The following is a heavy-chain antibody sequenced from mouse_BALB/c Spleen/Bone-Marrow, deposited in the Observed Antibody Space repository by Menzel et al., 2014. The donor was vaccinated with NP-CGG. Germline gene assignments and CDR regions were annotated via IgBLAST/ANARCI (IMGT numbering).Heavy chain of an antibody. CDR3: AREEVRRLAWFAY. J-gene: IGHJ3*01. Sequence: VQLQQSGAELARPGASVKLSCKASGYTFTDYYMNWVKQRTGQGLEWIGEISPGSGNTYYNEKFRGKATLTADKSSSTVYMQLSSLTSEDSAVYFCAREEVRRLAWFAYWGQGTLVTVSA. CDR1: GYTFTDYY. CDR2: ISPGSGNT. V-gene: IGHV1-77*01.